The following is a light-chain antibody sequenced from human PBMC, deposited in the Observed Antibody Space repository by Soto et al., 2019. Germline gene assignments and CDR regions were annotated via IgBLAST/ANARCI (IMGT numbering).Light chain of an antibody. CDR1: QTIITY. V-gene: IGKV1-39*01. J-gene: IGKJ2*01. CDR3: QQSYSTPRT. CDR2: AAS. Sequence: DIQMTQSPSSLSASVGDRVSITCRASQTIITYLNWYQQKPGKAPKLLIYAASNLQSEVPSRFSGSGSETEITITISSVQPEDFATYYCQQSYSTPRTFGQGTKLEIK.